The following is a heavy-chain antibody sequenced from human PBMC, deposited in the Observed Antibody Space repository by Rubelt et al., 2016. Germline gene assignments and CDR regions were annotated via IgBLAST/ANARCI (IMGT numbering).Heavy chain of an antibody. CDR1: GYSFSNHW. Sequence: EVQLVQSGAEVKKPGESLKISCKGSGYSFSNHWITWVRQTPGIGLEWMGRVEPRGSYAHYGPYVQGHVTIATVKSIDTAYLQWSSRKASDTAIYCCARLRADRPSDKAGDYIDSWGQGALVTVSS. CDR3: ARLRADRPSDKAGDYIDS. D-gene: IGHD3-10*01. V-gene: IGHV5-10-1*01. J-gene: IGHJ4*02. CDR2: VEPRGSYA.